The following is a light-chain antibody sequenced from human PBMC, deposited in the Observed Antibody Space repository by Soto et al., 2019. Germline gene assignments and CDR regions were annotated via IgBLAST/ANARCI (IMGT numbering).Light chain of an antibody. CDR3: SSNTRSRTRV. CDR2: EVS. Sequence: QSALTQPASVSGSPGQSITISCTGTSSDVGGYNYVSWYQQHPGKAPKLMIYEVSHRPSGVSDRFSGSKSGNTASLTISGLQGEDEADYYCSSNTRSRTRVFGGGTQLTVL. V-gene: IGLV2-14*01. J-gene: IGLJ7*01. CDR1: SSDVGGYNY.